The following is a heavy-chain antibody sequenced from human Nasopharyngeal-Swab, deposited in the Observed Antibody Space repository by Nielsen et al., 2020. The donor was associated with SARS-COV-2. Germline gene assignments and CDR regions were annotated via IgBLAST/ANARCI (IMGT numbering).Heavy chain of an antibody. CDR3: TRGGYTHSMDV. J-gene: IGHJ6*02. Sequence: GGSLRLSCAASGFTITTYWMFWVRQAPGKGLVWVSHIDVDGSTTNYADSVQGRFTISRDNAKNTLSLQMNSLRDEDSAMYYCTRGGYTHSMDVWGQGTTVTVSS. CDR2: IDVDGSTT. V-gene: IGHV3-74*01. CDR1: GFTITTYW. D-gene: IGHD5-18*01.